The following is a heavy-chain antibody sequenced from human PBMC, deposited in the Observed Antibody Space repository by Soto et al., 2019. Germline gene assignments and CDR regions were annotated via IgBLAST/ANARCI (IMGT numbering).Heavy chain of an antibody. D-gene: IGHD3-3*01. CDR3: ARDWGRFGDV. CDR1: GGSISSGGYY. Sequence: SETLSLTCTVSGGSISSGGYYWSWIRQHPGKGLEWIGYIYYSGSTYYNPSLKSRVTISVDTSKNQFSLKLSSVTAADTAVYYCARDWGRFGDVWGQGTTVTVSS. V-gene: IGHV4-31*03. CDR2: IYYSGST. J-gene: IGHJ6*02.